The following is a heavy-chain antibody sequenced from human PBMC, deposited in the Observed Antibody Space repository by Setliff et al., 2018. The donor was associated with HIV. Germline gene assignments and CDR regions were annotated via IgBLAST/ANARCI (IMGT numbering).Heavy chain of an antibody. V-gene: IGHV4-39*01. CDR1: GGSISGSNYY. CDR3: ARPQYPGYYFDY. J-gene: IGHJ4*02. D-gene: IGHD2-2*01. CDR2: VHYSGSI. Sequence: LETLSLTCTVFGGSISGSNYYWGWIRQPPGKGLEWIANVHYSGSIYYKPSLKSRVTISVDTSKNQFSLKLSSVTAADTAVYYCARPQYPGYYFDYWGQGTLVTVSS.